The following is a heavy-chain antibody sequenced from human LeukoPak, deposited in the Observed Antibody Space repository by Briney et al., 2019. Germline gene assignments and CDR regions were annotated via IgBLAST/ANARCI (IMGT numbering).Heavy chain of an antibody. CDR2: ISATDGSA. J-gene: IGHJ1*01. V-gene: IGHV3-23*01. D-gene: IGHD6-19*01. CDR1: RFTFSSYA. CDR3: AKESRAVAGHYQD. Sequence: GGSLRLSCAASRFTFSSYAMSWVRQAPGKGLEWVSVISATDGSAYYADSVKGRLTISRDNSKNTLYLQMNSLRAEDTAVYYCAKESRAVAGHYQDWGQGTLVTVSS.